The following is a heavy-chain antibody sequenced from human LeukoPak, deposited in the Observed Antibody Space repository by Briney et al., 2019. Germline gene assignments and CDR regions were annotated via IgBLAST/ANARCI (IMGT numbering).Heavy chain of an antibody. CDR1: GFTFSTYS. CDR3: ARRAGGGVYYFDY. Sequence: GGSLRLSCAASGFTFSTYSMNWVRQAPGKGLEWVSYISSSSSTIYYADSVKGRFTISRDNAKNSLYLQMNSLRAEDTAVYYCARRAGGGVYYFDYWGQGTLVTVSS. CDR2: ISSSSSTI. V-gene: IGHV3-48*01. J-gene: IGHJ4*02. D-gene: IGHD2-8*01.